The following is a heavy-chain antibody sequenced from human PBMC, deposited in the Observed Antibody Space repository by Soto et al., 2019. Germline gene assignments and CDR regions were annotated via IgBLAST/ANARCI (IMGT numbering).Heavy chain of an antibody. CDR1: GFTFSSYA. CDR2: ISYDGSNK. CDR3: ARDSYYDSSGPYDAFDI. J-gene: IGHJ3*02. Sequence: PGGSLRLSCAASGFTFSSYAMHWVRQAPGKGLEWVAVISYDGSNKYYADSVKGRFTISRDNSKNTLYLQMNSLRAEDTAVYYCARDSYYDSSGPYDAFDIWGQGTMVTVSS. V-gene: IGHV3-30-3*01. D-gene: IGHD3-22*01.